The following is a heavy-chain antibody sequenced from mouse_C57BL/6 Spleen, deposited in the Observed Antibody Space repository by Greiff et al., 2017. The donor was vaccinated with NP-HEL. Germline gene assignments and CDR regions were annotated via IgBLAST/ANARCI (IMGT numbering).Heavy chain of an antibody. V-gene: IGHV1-59*01. CDR3: ARGDSNYRYFDV. D-gene: IGHD2-5*01. CDR1: GYPFTRYC. Sequence: QVQLQQPGAELVRPGTSVKLSCKASGYPFTRYCIHWVKQRPGHGLAWIGVIDPSDSYTNYNQKFKGKATLTVDTSSSTAYMQLSSLTSEDSAVYYCARGDSNYRYFDVWGTGTTVTVSS. CDR2: IDPSDSYT. J-gene: IGHJ1*03.